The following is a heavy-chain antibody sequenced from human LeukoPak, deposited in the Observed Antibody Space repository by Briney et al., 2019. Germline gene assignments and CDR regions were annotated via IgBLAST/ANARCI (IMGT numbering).Heavy chain of an antibody. CDR1: GFTFSSYS. Sequence: GESLRLSCAASGFTFSSYSMNWVRQAPGKGLEWVSYISSSSSTIYYADSVKGRFTISRDNAKNLLYLQMNSLRAEDTAVYYCASGSLSVAAAGTWFDPWGQGTLVTVSS. CDR2: ISSSSSTI. J-gene: IGHJ5*02. V-gene: IGHV3-48*01. D-gene: IGHD6-13*01. CDR3: ASGSLSVAAAGTWFDP.